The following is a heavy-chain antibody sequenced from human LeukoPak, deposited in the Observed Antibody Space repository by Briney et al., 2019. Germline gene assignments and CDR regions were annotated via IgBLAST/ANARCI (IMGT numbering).Heavy chain of an antibody. J-gene: IGHJ3*02. CDR3: ARDTADDAFDI. Sequence: SGGSLRLSCAASGFTFSSYWMHWVRQAPGKGLVWVSRINSDGSTTSYADSVKGRFTISRDDAKNTLYLQMNGLRAEDTAVYYCARDTADDAFDIWGQGTMVTVSS. V-gene: IGHV3-74*01. CDR2: INSDGSTT. CDR1: GFTFSSYW.